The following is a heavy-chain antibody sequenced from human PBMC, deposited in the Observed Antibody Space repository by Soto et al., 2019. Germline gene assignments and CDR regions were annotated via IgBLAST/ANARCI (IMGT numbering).Heavy chain of an antibody. CDR2: IYYSGTT. V-gene: IGHV4-30-4*01. CDR1: GASINSGDYY. J-gene: IGHJ5*02. D-gene: IGHD4-17*01. CDR3: ARAGRLHGDYTPGWLDR. Sequence: SETLSLTCIVSGASINSGDYYWTWIRQSPGKGLEWIGYIYYSGTTYYNPSLQSRVTTSVDMSKNQFSLRLHSVTAADTAVYYCARAGRLHGDYTPGWLDRWGQGTLVTVSS.